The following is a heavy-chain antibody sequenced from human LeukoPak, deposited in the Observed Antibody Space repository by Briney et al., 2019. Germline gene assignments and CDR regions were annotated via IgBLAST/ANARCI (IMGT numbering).Heavy chain of an antibody. Sequence: PGGSLRLSCAASGFTFSSYAMSWVRQAPGKGLEWVSAISGSGGSTYYADSVKGQFTISRDNSKNTLYLQMNSLRAEDTAVYYCAKDKRYRGANWFDPWGQGTLVTVSS. CDR3: AKDKRYRGANWFDP. J-gene: IGHJ5*02. CDR1: GFTFSSYA. CDR2: ISGSGGST. V-gene: IGHV3-23*01. D-gene: IGHD3-9*01.